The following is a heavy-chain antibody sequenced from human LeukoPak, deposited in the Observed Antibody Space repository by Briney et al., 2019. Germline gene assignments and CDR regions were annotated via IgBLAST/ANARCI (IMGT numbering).Heavy chain of an antibody. CDR2: IYYSGDT. V-gene: IGHV4-30-4*01. CDR1: GGSISSGDYY. D-gene: IGHD3-22*01. CDR3: ARLNYYDSSSSKAFDF. J-gene: IGHJ4*02. Sequence: SETLSLTCIVSGGSISSGDYYWSWIRQPPGKGLEWIGYIYYSGDTYYNPSLKSRLTISVDTSKNQFSLKLASVTAADTAVYYCARLNYYDSSSSKAFDFWGQGTLVTVSS.